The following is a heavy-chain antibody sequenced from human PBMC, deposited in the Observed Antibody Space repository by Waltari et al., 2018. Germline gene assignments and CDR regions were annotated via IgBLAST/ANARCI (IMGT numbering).Heavy chain of an antibody. J-gene: IGHJ4*01. Sequence: QVQLHQWGAGQLKPSETLSLTCAVSGESFLGYFWSWIRQSPGKGLEWLGAIHHRGSTDYNPALASRVSLSVETTKKQFSLRLTSVTAADAAVYYCARYGEVPPNYFFDYWGRGTLVTVSS. CDR3: ARYGEVPPNYFFDY. D-gene: IGHD2-21*01. V-gene: IGHV4-34*01. CDR1: GESFLGYF. CDR2: IHHRGST.